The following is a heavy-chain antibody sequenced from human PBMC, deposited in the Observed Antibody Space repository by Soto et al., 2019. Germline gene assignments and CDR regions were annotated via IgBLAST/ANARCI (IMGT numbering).Heavy chain of an antibody. CDR1: GFIFNEYG. V-gene: IGHV3-33*01. CDR3: ARWGCSGSNCNLNQRSFDL. J-gene: IGHJ4*02. D-gene: IGHD2-15*01. CDR2: IWYDGSNK. Sequence: QVQLVESGGGVVQPGRSLRLSCAASGFIFNEYGMHWVRQAPGKGLNWVAFIWYDGSNKYYADSVKGRFTFSRDNSKNTMSQQMNSLRVEDTAIYYCARWGCSGSNCNLNQRSFDLWGQGTLVTVSS.